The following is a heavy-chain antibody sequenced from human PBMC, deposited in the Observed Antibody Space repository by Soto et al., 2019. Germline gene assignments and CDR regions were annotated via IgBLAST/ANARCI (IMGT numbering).Heavy chain of an antibody. V-gene: IGHV4-30-4*01. Sequence: LSLSCTVSGASIRSTDYYWSWIRQAPGKGLEWIGYVYYTGSTYYNPSLMSRLTISVDTSKNQFSLKLTSVTAAETAVYYCVRTAREGAVAPHWFDRWGQGTQVTVSS. D-gene: IGHD2-21*02. CDR1: GASIRSTDYY. CDR3: VRTAREGAVAPHWFDR. J-gene: IGHJ5*02. CDR2: VYYTGST.